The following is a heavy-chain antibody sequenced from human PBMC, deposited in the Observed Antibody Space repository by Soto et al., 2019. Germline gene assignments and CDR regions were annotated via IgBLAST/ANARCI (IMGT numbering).Heavy chain of an antibody. J-gene: IGHJ6*03. D-gene: IGHD3-3*01. V-gene: IGHV3-21*01. Sequence: EVQLVESGGGLVKPGGSLRLSCAASGFTFSSYSMNWVRQAPGKGLEWVSSISSSSSYIYYADSVKGRFTISRDNAKNSLYLQMNSLRAEDTAVYYCARGQINYDFWSGYSNYYYYYMDVWGKGTTVTVSS. CDR3: ARGQINYDFWSGYSNYYYYYMDV. CDR2: ISSSSSYI. CDR1: GFTFSSYS.